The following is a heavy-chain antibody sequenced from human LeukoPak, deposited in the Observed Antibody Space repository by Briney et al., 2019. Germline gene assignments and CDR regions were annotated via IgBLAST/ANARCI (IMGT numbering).Heavy chain of an antibody. Sequence: SETLSLTCTVSGGSISSYYWSWIRQPPGKGLEWIGYIYYSGSTNYNPSLKSRVTISVDTSKNQFSLKLSSVTAADTAVYYCARIPGGYCSSTSCYPFPYYFDYWGQGTLVTVSS. V-gene: IGHV4-59*01. CDR2: IYYSGST. CDR1: GGSISSYY. D-gene: IGHD2-2*01. CDR3: ARIPGGYCSSTSCYPFPYYFDY. J-gene: IGHJ4*02.